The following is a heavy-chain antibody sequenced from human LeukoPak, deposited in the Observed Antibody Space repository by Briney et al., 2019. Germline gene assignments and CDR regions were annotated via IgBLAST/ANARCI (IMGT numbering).Heavy chain of an antibody. CDR2: IKQAGSEK. CDR3: AGVRGGYYFDY. CDR1: GFTFSSYS. J-gene: IGHJ4*02. V-gene: IGHV3-7*01. Sequence: GGSLRLSCAASGFTFSSYSMNWVCQAPGKGLEWVANIKQAGSEKYYVDSVKGRFTISRDNAKNSLYLQMNSLRAEDTAVYYCAGVRGGYYFDYWGQGTLVTVSS. D-gene: IGHD3-10*01.